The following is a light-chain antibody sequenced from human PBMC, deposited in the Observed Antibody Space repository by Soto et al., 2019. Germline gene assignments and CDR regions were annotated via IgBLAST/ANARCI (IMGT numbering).Light chain of an antibody. J-gene: IGKJ4*02. CDR1: QDMKNY. Sequence: DIQMTQSPSSLSAFVGDSITITCQASQDMKNYLNWYQHKPGKAPKLLIYDAFKSDTGVPSRFSGSGSGTDVTCTINNLQPDDIATYFCQQFDSLPPTCGGGNRV. V-gene: IGKV1-33*01. CDR3: QQFDSLPPT. CDR2: DAF.